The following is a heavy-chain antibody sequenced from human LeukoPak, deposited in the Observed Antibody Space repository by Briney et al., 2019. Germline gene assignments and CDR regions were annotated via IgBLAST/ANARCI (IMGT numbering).Heavy chain of an antibody. J-gene: IGHJ4*02. D-gene: IGHD3-10*01. CDR3: ARLNLEYLYSSGPNDY. Sequence: SETLSLTCALYDGSFTYYYWAWIRQTPGKGLEWIGEINHAGTADYNPSLKSRVTISVDTSKNQFSLRLNSVTPADTAVYYCARLNLEYLYSSGPNDYWGQGTLVTVSS. V-gene: IGHV4-34*01. CDR2: INHAGTA. CDR1: DGSFTYYY.